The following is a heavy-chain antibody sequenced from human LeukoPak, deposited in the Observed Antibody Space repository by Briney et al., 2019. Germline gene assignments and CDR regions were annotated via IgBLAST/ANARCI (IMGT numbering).Heavy chain of an antibody. Sequence: GGSLRLSCVVSGFTFSDHYMDWVRQAPGKGLEWVGHSRNKGYSFSTEYAASVKGRFTISRDNSKNTLYLQMNSLRAEDTAVYYCARGGRSGCPDYWGQGTLVTVSS. CDR1: GFTFSDHY. D-gene: IGHD6-19*01. J-gene: IGHJ4*02. CDR3: ARGGRSGCPDY. V-gene: IGHV3-72*01. CDR2: SRNKGYSFST.